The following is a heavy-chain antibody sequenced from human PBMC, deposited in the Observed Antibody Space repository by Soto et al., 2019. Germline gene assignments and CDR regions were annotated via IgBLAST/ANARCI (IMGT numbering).Heavy chain of an antibody. CDR3: DSDYYDSSGYQD. Sequence: SETMSFTCTACGGSISSGAYYWILTRKPSGKGLEWIGYMYYRGSTYYNPSLRSRVTISVDTFKNQFSLKLSSVTAADTAVYYCDSDYYDSSGYQDWGQGTVVTVS. V-gene: IGHV4-30-4*01. D-gene: IGHD3-22*01. CDR2: MYYRGST. J-gene: IGHJ4*02. CDR1: GGSISSGAYY.